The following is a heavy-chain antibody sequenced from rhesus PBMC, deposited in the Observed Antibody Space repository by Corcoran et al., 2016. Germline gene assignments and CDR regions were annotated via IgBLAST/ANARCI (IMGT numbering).Heavy chain of an antibody. Sequence: EVQLVESGGGLVQPGGSLRLSCAASGFTFGSYGMSWVRQAPGKGLDGGTSISSASSYIYYADSVKGRFTFSRDNAKNSLSLQMNSLRAEDTAVYYCTKGTGGTALDYWGQGVLVTVSS. CDR1: GFTFGSYG. CDR2: ISSASSYI. D-gene: IGHD5-24*01. V-gene: IGHV3S16*01. J-gene: IGHJ4*01. CDR3: TKGTGGTALDY.